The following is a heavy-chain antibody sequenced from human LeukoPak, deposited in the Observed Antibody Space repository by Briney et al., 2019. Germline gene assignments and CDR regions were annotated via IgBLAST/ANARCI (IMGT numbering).Heavy chain of an antibody. CDR1: GFTFSSYA. J-gene: IGHJ6*02. CDR3: AKEGTTVTPAAYGMDV. Sequence: GGSLRLSCAASGFTFSSYALSWVRQAPGKGLEWVSGISGSGGSAYYADSVKGRFTVSRDNSKNTLYLQMNSLRAEDTAIYYCAKEGTTVTPAAYGMDVWGQGTTVTVSS. CDR2: ISGSGGSA. D-gene: IGHD4-17*01. V-gene: IGHV3-23*01.